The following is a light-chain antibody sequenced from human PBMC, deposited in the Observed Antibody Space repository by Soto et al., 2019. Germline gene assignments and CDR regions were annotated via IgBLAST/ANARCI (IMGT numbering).Light chain of an antibody. CDR2: DSS. Sequence: EIVLTQSPVTLSLSPGESATLFCRASQTFSSYVAWYQQRHGQAPRLVIYDSSNRAPGVPARFSGSGSGTQFTLTISSLEPEDSAVYYCQQRYNRPPYTFGQGTKLEIK. J-gene: IGKJ2*01. CDR1: QTFSSY. V-gene: IGKV3-11*01. CDR3: QQRYNRPPYT.